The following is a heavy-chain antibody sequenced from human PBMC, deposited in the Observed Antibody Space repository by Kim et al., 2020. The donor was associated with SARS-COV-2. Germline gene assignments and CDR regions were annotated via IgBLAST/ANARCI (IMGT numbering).Heavy chain of an antibody. D-gene: IGHD2-15*01. CDR3: ARPLQWSDAFDI. V-gene: IGHV5-51*01. Sequence: RYSPSCQGQVTISADKSISTAYLQWSSLKASDTAMYYCARPLQWSDAFDIWGQGTMVTVSS. J-gene: IGHJ3*02.